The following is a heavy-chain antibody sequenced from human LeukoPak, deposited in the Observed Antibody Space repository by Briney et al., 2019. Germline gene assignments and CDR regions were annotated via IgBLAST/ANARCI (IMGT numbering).Heavy chain of an antibody. V-gene: IGHV3-7*01. CDR3: ARGRWFDY. CDR1: GFTFSSYW. Sequence: HPGGSLRLSCADPGFTFSSYWMTWVRQAPGKGLEWVANIKQDGSEKYYVDSVKGRFTISRDNAKNSLFLQMNSLRAEDTAVYYCARGRWFDYWGQGTPVTVSS. D-gene: IGHD6-13*01. CDR2: IKQDGSEK. J-gene: IGHJ4*02.